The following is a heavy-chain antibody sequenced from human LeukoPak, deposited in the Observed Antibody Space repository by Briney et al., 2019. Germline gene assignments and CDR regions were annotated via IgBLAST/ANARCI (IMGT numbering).Heavy chain of an antibody. D-gene: IGHD2-2*01. V-gene: IGHV1-2*02. J-gene: IGHJ4*02. CDR3: ARAPRYCSSTSCYHFDY. Sequence: GASVKVSCEASGYTFTGYYMHWVRQAPGQGLEWMGWINPNSGGTNYAQKFQGRVTMTRDTSISTAYMELSRLRSDDTAVYYCARAPRYCSSTSCYHFDYWGQGTLVTVSS. CDR1: GYTFTGYY. CDR2: INPNSGGT.